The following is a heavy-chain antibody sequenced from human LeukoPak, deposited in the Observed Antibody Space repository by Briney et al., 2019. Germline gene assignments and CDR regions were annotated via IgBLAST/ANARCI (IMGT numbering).Heavy chain of an antibody. CDR3: ARGDRLGYCTNGVCYPTDY. V-gene: IGHV3-21*01. Sequence: GGSLRLSCAASGFSFSTYSMNWARQAPGKGLEWVSSISGSSSYTYYADSVKGRFTISRDNAKNSLYLQMNSLRAEDTAVYYCARGDRLGYCTNGVCYPTDYWGQGTLVTVSS. CDR1: GFSFSTYS. CDR2: ISGSSSYT. D-gene: IGHD2-8*01. J-gene: IGHJ4*02.